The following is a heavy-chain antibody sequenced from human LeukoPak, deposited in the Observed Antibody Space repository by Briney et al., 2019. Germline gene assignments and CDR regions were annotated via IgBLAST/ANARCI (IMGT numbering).Heavy chain of an antibody. CDR3: ARVHYDILTGYPDYFDY. Sequence: SETLSLTCAVYGGSLSGYYWSWIRQPPGKGLEWIGYIYYSGSTNYNPSLKSRVTISVDTSKNQFSLKLSSVTAADTAVYYCARVHYDILTGYPDYFDYWGQGTLVTVSS. CDR1: GGSLSGYY. CDR2: IYYSGST. D-gene: IGHD3-9*01. J-gene: IGHJ4*02. V-gene: IGHV4-59*12.